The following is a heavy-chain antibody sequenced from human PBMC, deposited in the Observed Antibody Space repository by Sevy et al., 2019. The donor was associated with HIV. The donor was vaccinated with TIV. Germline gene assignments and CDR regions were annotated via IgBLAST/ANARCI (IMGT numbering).Heavy chain of an antibody. V-gene: IGHV3-30-3*01. D-gene: IGHD6-19*01. CDR1: GFTFSSYA. CDR2: ISYVGGNK. J-gene: IGHJ4*02. CDR3: ARRRYSSGWENFDY. Sequence: GGSLRLSCAASGFTFSSYAMHWFRQAPGKGLEWVAVISYVGGNKYYADSVKGRFTISRDNSKNTLYLQMNSLRAEDTAVYYCARRRYSSGWENFDYWGQGTLVTVSS.